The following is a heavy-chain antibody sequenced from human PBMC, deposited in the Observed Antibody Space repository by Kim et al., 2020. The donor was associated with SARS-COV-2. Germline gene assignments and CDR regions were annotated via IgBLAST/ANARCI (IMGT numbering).Heavy chain of an antibody. D-gene: IGHD6-6*01. J-gene: IGHJ2*01. CDR1: GGTFSSYA. V-gene: IGHV1-69*04. CDR2: IIPILGIA. Sequence: SVKVSCKASGGTFSSYAISWVRQAPGQGLEWMRRIIPILGIANYAQKFQGRVTITADKSTSTAYMELSSLRSEDTAVYYCARYQTPHGIAARDLYWYFDLWGRGTLVTVSS. CDR3: ARYQTPHGIAARDLYWYFDL.